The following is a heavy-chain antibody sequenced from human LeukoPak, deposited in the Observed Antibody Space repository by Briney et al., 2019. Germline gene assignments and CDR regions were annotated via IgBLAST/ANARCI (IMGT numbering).Heavy chain of an antibody. CDR3: ARAWWYSSSWYVSYYYMDV. CDR1: GYTFTSYG. J-gene: IGHJ6*03. V-gene: IGHV1-18*01. D-gene: IGHD6-13*01. Sequence: ASVKVSCKASGYTFTSYGTSWVRQAPGQGLEWMGWISAYNGNTNYAQKLQGRVTMTTDTSTSTAYIELRSLRSDDTAVYYCARAWWYSSSWYVSYYYMDVWGKGTTVTVSS. CDR2: ISAYNGNT.